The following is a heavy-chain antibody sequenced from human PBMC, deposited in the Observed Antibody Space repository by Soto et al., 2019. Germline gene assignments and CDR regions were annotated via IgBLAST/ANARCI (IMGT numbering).Heavy chain of an antibody. CDR1: GFIFTNYW. J-gene: IGHJ4*02. CDR3: TSARSVGAPGGFIEY. V-gene: IGHV3-7*03. D-gene: IGHD1-26*01. Sequence: GGSLRLSCAASGFIFTNYWMSWVRQAPGKGLEWVANIKRDGSEKRYVDSVKGRFIISRDNARNSLYLQMNSLRADDTGAYYCTSARSVGAPGGFIEYWGQGNLVTVSS. CDR2: IKRDGSEK.